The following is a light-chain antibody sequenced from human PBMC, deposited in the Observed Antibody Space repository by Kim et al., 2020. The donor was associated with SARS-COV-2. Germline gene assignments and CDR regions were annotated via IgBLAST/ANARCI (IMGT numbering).Light chain of an antibody. CDR1: SSNIGAGYD. CDR2: GNS. J-gene: IGLJ3*02. Sequence: VTNACTGSSSNIGAGYDVHWYQQLPGTAPQLLIYGNSNRPSGVPDRFSGSKSGTSASLAITGLQAEDEADDYCQSYDSSLGGSKVFGGGTQLTVL. V-gene: IGLV1-40*01. CDR3: QSYDSSLGGSKV.